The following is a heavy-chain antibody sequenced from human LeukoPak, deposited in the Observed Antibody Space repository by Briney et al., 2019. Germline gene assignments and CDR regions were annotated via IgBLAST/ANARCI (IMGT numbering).Heavy chain of an antibody. V-gene: IGHV3-23*03. CDR1: GLTVSGYG. CDR2: IYGGGGVI. J-gene: IGHJ4*02. CDR3: AKGPRPDSGYDFDY. Sequence: GGSLRLSFAATGLTVSGYGRDWFRQAPRKGLEWVAGIYGGGGVIKYADSVKGRFTISRDNSENILYLHMDSLRVEDTAMYYCAKGPRPDSGYDFDYWGQGTLVTVSS. D-gene: IGHD5-12*01.